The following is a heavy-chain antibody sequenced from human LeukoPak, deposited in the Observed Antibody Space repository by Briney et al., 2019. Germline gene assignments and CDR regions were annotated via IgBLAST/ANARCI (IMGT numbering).Heavy chain of an antibody. V-gene: IGHV1-18*04. Sequence: GASVKVSCKASGYTFTGYYMHWVRQAPGQGLEGMGWISAYNGNTNYAQKLQGRVTMTTDTSTSTAYMELRSLRSDDTAVYYCARIPTPELVATISFDPWGQGTLVTVSS. J-gene: IGHJ5*02. CDR1: GYTFTGYY. CDR2: ISAYNGNT. D-gene: IGHD5-12*01. CDR3: ARIPTPELVATISFDP.